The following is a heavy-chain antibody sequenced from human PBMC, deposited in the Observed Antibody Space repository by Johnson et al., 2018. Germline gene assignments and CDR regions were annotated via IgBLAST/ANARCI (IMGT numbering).Heavy chain of an antibody. CDR1: GFTFSSYW. CDR3: ATSLTGNDYYYYYMDV. CDR2: ISSSSSYI. D-gene: IGHD1-20*01. Sequence: EVQLVESGGGLVQPGGSLRLSCAASGFTFSSYWMSWVRQAPGKGLEWVSSISSSSSYIYYADSVKGRFTISRDNAKNTLYLQMNSLRAEDTAVYYCATSLTGNDYYYYYMDVWGKGTTVTVSS. J-gene: IGHJ6*03. V-gene: IGHV3-21*01.